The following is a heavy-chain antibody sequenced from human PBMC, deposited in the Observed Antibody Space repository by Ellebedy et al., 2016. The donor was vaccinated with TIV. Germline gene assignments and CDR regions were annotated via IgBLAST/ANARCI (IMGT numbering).Heavy chain of an antibody. CDR2: IYYSGST. CDR1: GGSISSYY. D-gene: IGHD3-9*01. CDR3: AREYFLNYYYYGMDV. Sequence: GSLRLXXTVSGGSISSYYWSWIRQPPGKGLEWIGYIYYSGSTNYNPSLKSRVTISVDTSKNQFSLKLSSVTAADTAVYYCAREYFLNYYYYGMDVWGQGTTVTVSS. J-gene: IGHJ6*02. V-gene: IGHV4-59*01.